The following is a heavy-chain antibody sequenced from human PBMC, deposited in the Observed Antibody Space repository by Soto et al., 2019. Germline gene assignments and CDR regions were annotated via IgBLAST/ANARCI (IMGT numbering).Heavy chain of an antibody. CDR2: INHSGST. D-gene: IGHD2-21*02. CDR1: GGSFRGYS. Sequence: SETLSLTCAVDGGSFRGYSWTWIRQPPGKGLEWIGEINHSGSTNYNPSLKSRVTISVDTSKNQFSLKLSSVTAADTAVYYCARRRVMTLWFDPWGQGTLVTVSS. J-gene: IGHJ5*02. V-gene: IGHV4-34*01. CDR3: ARRRVMTLWFDP.